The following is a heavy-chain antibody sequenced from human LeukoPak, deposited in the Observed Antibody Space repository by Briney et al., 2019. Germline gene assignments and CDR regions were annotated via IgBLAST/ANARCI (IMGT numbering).Heavy chain of an antibody. CDR2: MNPNSGNA. D-gene: IGHD6-19*01. CDR3: ARGVSASSGWYVIDH. J-gene: IGHJ5*02. V-gene: IGHV1-8*01. CDR1: GYTFTSYD. Sequence: ASVKVSCKASGYTFTSYDISWVRQATGQGLEWMGWMNPNSGNAGYAQKFQGRVTITRYTSASTAYMELRSLRSEDTAVYYCARGVSASSGWYVIDHWGQGTLVTVSS.